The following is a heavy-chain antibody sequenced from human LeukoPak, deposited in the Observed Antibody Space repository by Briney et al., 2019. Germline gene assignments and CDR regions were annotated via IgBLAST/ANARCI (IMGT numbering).Heavy chain of an antibody. D-gene: IGHD6-13*01. V-gene: IGHV4-34*01. CDR1: GGSFSGYY. CDR2: INHSGST. CDR3: ARRVRSSSWYGKGSNYFDY. Sequence: SETLSLTCAVYGGSFSGYYWSWIRQPPGKGLEWIGEINHSGSTNYNPSLKSRVTISVDTSKNQFSLKLSSVTAADTAVYYCARRVRSSSWYGKGSNYFDYWGQGTLVTVSS. J-gene: IGHJ4*02.